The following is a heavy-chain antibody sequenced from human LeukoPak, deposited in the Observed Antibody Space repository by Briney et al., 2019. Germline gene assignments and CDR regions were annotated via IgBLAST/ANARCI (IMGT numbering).Heavy chain of an antibody. Sequence: ASVKVSCKASGYTFTSYAMHWVRQAPGQRLEWMGWINAGNGNTKYSRKFQGRVTITRDTSASTAYMELSSLRSEDTAVYYCARGYGDYGLDYWGQGTLVTVSS. J-gene: IGHJ4*02. CDR3: ARGYGDYGLDY. CDR2: INAGNGNT. D-gene: IGHD4-17*01. CDR1: GYTFTSYA. V-gene: IGHV1-3*01.